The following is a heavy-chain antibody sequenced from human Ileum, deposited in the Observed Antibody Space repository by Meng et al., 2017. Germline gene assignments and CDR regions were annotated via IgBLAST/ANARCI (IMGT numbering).Heavy chain of an antibody. J-gene: IGHJ4*02. CDR2: TSTYNSNR. D-gene: IGHD2-2*01. V-gene: IGHV1-18*01. CDR3: ARGRHCSSTTCYLSDS. CDR1: GYSFTNYG. Sequence: QVHLVQSGPEVRKPGASVKVSSQASGYSFTNYGINWVRQAPGKGLEWMGWTSTYNSNRNYAQSLQGRVTMTTDTSTTTAYMELRSLTFDDTAVYYCARGRHCSSTTCYLSDSWGQGTLVTVSS.